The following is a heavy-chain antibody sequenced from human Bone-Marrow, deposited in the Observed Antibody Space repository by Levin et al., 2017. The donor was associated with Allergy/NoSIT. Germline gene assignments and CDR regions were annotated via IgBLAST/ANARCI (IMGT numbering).Heavy chain of an antibody. CDR1: GFTFNSYG. D-gene: IGHD5-24*01. V-gene: IGHV3-33*01. CDR3: ARDRRHGSNDPSINWNVDL. Sequence: GGSLRLSCEASGFTFNSYGMHWVRQTPGKGLEWVAVIWSHGANKYYADSVKGRFTIFRDDSKNTLYLQMNGLRAEDTAVYFCARDRRHGSNDPSINWNVDLWGRGTQVSVSS. CDR2: IWSHGANK. J-gene: IGHJ2*01.